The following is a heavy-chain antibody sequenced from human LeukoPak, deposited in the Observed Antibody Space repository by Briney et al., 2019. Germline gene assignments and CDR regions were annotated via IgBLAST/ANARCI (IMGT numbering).Heavy chain of an antibody. CDR3: ASPEWLPDSFDI. CDR1: GFTFKNYW. D-gene: IGHD3-3*01. V-gene: IGHV3-7*01. J-gene: IGHJ3*02. CDR2: IKPDGSDK. Sequence: GGSLRLSCAASGFTFKNYWMTWVRQAPGKGLEWVANIKPDGSDKYYVDSVKGRFTISRDNAKNSLYLQMNSLRAEDTAVYYCASPEWLPDSFDIWGQGTMVTVSS.